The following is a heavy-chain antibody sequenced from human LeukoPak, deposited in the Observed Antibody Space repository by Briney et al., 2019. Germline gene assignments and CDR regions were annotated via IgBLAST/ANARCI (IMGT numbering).Heavy chain of an antibody. V-gene: IGHV4-31*03. CDR3: ARDLRLGYCSSTSCYAGAFDI. J-gene: IGHJ3*02. D-gene: IGHD2-2*01. CDR2: IYNSGTT. CDR1: GGSISTGGYY. Sequence: SETLSLTCTVSGGSISTGGYYWTWIRQHPGKGLEWIGYIYNSGTTYYNPSLESRVTISGDTSKNQFSLKLNSVTAADTAVYYCARDLRLGYCSSTSCYAGAFDIWGQGTMVTVSS.